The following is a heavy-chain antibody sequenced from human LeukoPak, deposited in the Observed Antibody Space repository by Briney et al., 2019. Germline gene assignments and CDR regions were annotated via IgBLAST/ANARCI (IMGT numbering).Heavy chain of an antibody. CDR2: ISSSGSTI. CDR3: AREAVAGIPDY. Sequence: GGSLRLSCAASGFTFGRHWMSWVRQAPGKGLEWVSYISSSGSTIYYADSVKGRFTISRDNAKNSLYLQMNSLRAEDTAVYYCAREAVAGIPDYWGQGTLVTVSS. CDR1: GFTFGRHW. V-gene: IGHV3-48*04. D-gene: IGHD6-19*01. J-gene: IGHJ4*02.